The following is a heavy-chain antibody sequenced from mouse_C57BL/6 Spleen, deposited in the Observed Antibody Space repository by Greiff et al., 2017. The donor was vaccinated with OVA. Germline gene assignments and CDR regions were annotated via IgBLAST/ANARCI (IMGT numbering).Heavy chain of an antibody. CDR2: INPSNGGT. V-gene: IGHV1-53*01. CDR1: GYTFTSYW. J-gene: IGHJ2*01. D-gene: IGHD2-3*01. CDR3: AGYDGYAYYFDY. Sequence: QVQLQQPGTELVKPGASVKLSCKASGYTFTSYWMHWVKQRPGQGLEWIGNINPSNGGTNYNEKFKSKATLTVDKSSSTAYMQLSSLTSEDSAVYDCAGYDGYAYYFDYWGQGTTLTVSS.